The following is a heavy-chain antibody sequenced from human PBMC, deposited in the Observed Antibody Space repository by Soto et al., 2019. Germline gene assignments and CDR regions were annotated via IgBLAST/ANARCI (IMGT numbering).Heavy chain of an antibody. Sequence: SETLSLTCAVYGGSFSGYYWSWIRQPPGKGLEWIGEINHSGSTNYNPSLKSRVTISVDTSKNQFSLKLSSVTAADTAVYYCARGLPNYYYDSSGYYYVSYFDHWGQGTLVTVSS. CDR1: GGSFSGYY. J-gene: IGHJ4*02. V-gene: IGHV4-34*01. CDR2: INHSGST. CDR3: ARGLPNYYYDSSGYYYVSYFDH. D-gene: IGHD3-22*01.